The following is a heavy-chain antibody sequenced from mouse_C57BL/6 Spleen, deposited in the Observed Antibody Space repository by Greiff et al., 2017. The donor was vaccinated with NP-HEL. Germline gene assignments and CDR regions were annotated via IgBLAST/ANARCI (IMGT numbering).Heavy chain of an antibody. CDR2: INPNNGGT. CDR1: GYTFTDYN. V-gene: IGHV1-22*01. D-gene: IGHD1-1*01. Sequence: EVKLQESGPELVKPGASVKMSCKASGYTFTDYNMHWVKQSHGKSLEWIGYINPNNGGTSYNQKFKGKATLTVNKSSSTAYMELRSLTSEDSAVYYCARWVYYYGSSYVDYAMDYWGQGTSVTVSS. CDR3: ARWVYYYGSSYVDYAMDY. J-gene: IGHJ4*01.